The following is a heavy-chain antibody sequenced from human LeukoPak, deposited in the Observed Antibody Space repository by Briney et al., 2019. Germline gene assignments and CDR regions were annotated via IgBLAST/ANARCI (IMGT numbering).Heavy chain of an antibody. J-gene: IGHJ4*02. Sequence: GGSLRLFCTASGFTFSNYAMNWVRQAPGKGLEWVSAISGSGGSTYYADSVKGRFTISRDNSKNTLYLQMNSLRAEDTAVYYCAKGDIVVVPAATIDYWGQGTLVTVSS. V-gene: IGHV3-23*01. CDR3: AKGDIVVVPAATIDY. CDR1: GFTFSNYA. CDR2: ISGSGGST. D-gene: IGHD2-2*01.